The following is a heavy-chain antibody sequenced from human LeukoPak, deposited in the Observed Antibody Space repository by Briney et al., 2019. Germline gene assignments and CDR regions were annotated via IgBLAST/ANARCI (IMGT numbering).Heavy chain of an antibody. CDR2: IIPTFGIA. CDR3: ARDSGSYSTYYFDY. CDR1: GGTFSSYA. V-gene: IGHV1-69*04. J-gene: IGHJ4*02. D-gene: IGHD1-26*01. Sequence: GSSVKVSCKASGGTFSSYAISWVRQAPGQGLEWMGRIIPTFGIANYAQKFQGRVTITADKSTSTAYMELSSLRSEDTAVYSCARDSGSYSTYYFDYWGQGTLVTVSS.